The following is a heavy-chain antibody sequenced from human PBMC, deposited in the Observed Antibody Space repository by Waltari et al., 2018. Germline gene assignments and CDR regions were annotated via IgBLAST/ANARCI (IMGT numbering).Heavy chain of an antibody. V-gene: IGHV4-59*01. D-gene: IGHD3-10*01. Sequence: QVQLQESGPGLVKPSETLSLTCTVSGGSISSYYWSWIRQPPGKGLEWIGYIYYSGSPNSTPSLHRRVTISVDTSKNQFSLKLSSVTAADTAVYYCASLGWFGELSAYYYGMDVWGQGTTVTVSS. CDR1: GGSISSYY. CDR2: IYYSGSP. CDR3: ASLGWFGELSAYYYGMDV. J-gene: IGHJ6*02.